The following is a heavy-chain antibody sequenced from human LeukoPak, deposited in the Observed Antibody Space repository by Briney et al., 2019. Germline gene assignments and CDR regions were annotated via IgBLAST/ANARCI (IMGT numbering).Heavy chain of an antibody. J-gene: IGHJ4*02. CDR1: GFTFSSYA. D-gene: IGHD3-22*01. CDR2: ISYDGSNK. V-gene: IGHV3-30-3*01. CDR3: ARGPNPGAEYDSSGYYSEYFDY. Sequence: GGSLRLSCAASGFTFSSYAMHWVRQAPGKGLEWVAVISYDGSNKYYADSVKGRFTISRDNSKNTLYLQMNSLRAEDMAVYYCARGPNPGAEYDSSGYYSEYFDYWGQGTLVTVSS.